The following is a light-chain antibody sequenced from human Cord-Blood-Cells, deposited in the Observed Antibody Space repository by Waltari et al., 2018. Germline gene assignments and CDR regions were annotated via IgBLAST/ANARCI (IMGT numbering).Light chain of an antibody. CDR2: EGS. V-gene: IGLV2-23*01. Sequence: QSALTQPAPVSGSPGQSITISCTGTSSDVGSYNLVPWYQQHPGKAPNLMIYEGSKRPSGVSNRFSGSKSGNTASLTISGLQAEDEADYYCCSYAGSSTFVVFGGGTKLTVL. CDR3: CSYAGSSTFVV. CDR1: SSDVGSYNL. J-gene: IGLJ2*01.